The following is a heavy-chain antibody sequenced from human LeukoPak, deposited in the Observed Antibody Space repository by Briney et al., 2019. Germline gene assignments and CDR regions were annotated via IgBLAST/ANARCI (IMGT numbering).Heavy chain of an antibody. V-gene: IGHV3-30*07. Sequence: DSVKGRFTVSRDSAKSTLYLQIESLKVEDTAVYYCARGTEYYYYGMDVWGQGTTVTVSS. J-gene: IGHJ6*02. CDR3: ARGTEYYYYGMDV. D-gene: IGHD1-1*01.